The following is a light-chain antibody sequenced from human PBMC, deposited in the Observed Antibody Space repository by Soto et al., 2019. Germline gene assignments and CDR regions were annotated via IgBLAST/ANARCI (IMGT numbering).Light chain of an antibody. Sequence: QSVLTQPPSASGTPGQRVTTSCSGSSSNIGSNTVNWYQQLPGTAPKLLIYSNNQRPSGVPDRFSGSKSGTSASLAISGLQSEDEADYYCAAWDDSLNASYVFGTGTKLTVL. CDR2: SNN. V-gene: IGLV1-44*01. CDR3: AAWDDSLNASYV. J-gene: IGLJ1*01. CDR1: SSNIGSNT.